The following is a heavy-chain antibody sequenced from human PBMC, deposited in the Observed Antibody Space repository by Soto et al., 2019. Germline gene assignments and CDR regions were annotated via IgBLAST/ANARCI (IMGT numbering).Heavy chain of an antibody. D-gene: IGHD2-21*02. CDR2: IIPILGIA. V-gene: IGHV1-69*04. J-gene: IGHJ6*02. CDR3: AREKAYCGGDCYSYYYYYYGMDV. CDR1: GGTFSSYT. Sequence: SVKVSCKASGGTFSSYTISWVRQAPGQGLEWMGRIIPILGIANYAQKFQGRVTITADKSTSTAYMELSSLRSEDTAVYYCAREKAYCGGDCYSYYYYYYGMDVWGQGTMVTVSS.